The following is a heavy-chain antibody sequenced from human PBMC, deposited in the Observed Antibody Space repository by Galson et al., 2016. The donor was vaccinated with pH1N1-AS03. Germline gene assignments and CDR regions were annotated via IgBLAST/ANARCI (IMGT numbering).Heavy chain of an antibody. CDR1: GFTFGDFE. J-gene: IGHJ3*01. V-gene: IGHV3-48*03. D-gene: IGHD3-3*01. CDR2: ISSSGDTI. CDR3: VRGEPYYYDRGKYFAFLL. Sequence: SLRLSCAASGFTFGDFEMNWIRQAPGKGLEWVAYISSSGDTIKYGDSVKGRFTISRDTVKDSLYPQMASLRVEDTALYACVRGEPYYYDRGKYFAFLLWGQGTTVIVSS.